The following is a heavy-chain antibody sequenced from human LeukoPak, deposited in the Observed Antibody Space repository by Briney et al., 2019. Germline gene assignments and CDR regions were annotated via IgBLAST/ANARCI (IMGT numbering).Heavy chain of an antibody. CDR1: GFTFSSYS. CDR3: GKHDSASDY. CDR2: ISYHGSNK. D-gene: IGHD1-26*01. J-gene: IGHJ4*02. V-gene: IGHV3-30-3*02. Sequence: GGSLRLSCAASGFTFSSYSMHWVRQAPGKGLEWLTLISYHGSNKEYTDSVKGRFTISRDNSKNTLYVQMNSLRLEDTAVYYCGKHDSASDYWGQGTLVTVSS.